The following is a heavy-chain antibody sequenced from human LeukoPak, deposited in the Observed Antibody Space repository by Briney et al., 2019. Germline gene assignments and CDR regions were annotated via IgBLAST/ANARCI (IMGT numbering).Heavy chain of an antibody. CDR3: ARIYGSGSYYNVIYGYYYYMDV. D-gene: IGHD3-10*01. CDR2: INHSGST. Sequence: PSETLSLTCAVYGGSFSGYYWSWIRQPPGRGLEWIGEINHSGSTNYNPSLKSRVTISVDTSKNQFSLKLSSVTAADTAVYYCARIYGSGSYYNVIYGYYYYMDVWGKGTTVTISS. CDR1: GGSFSGYY. J-gene: IGHJ6*03. V-gene: IGHV4-34*01.